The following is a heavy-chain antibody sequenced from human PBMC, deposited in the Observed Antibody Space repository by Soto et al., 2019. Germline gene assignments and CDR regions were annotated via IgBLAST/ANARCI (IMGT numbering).Heavy chain of an antibody. CDR3: ARVSDIAAAAYYYYYLDV. D-gene: IGHD6-13*01. J-gene: IGHJ6*03. CDR2: ISAYNGNT. V-gene: IGHV1-18*01. Sequence: QVQLVQSGAEVKKPGASVKVSCKASGYTFTSYGISWVRQAPGQGLEWMGWISAYNGNTNYAQKLQGRVTRTTDTSTSTAYMELRSLRSDDTAVYYCARVSDIAAAAYYYYYLDVWGKGTTVTVSS. CDR1: GYTFTSYG.